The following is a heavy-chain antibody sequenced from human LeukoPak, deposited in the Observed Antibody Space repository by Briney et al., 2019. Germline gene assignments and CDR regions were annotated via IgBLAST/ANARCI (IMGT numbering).Heavy chain of an antibody. J-gene: IGHJ3*02. CDR3: ARLYCSGGSCYSGDAFDI. Sequence: GGSLRLSCAASGFTFSSYSMNWVRQAPGKGLEWLSYISSSSRTIYYADSVKSRFTISRDNAKNSLYLQMNSLRAEDTAVYYCARLYCSGGSCYSGDAFDIWGQGTMVTVSS. V-gene: IGHV3-48*04. CDR1: GFTFSSYS. D-gene: IGHD2-15*01. CDR2: ISSSSRTI.